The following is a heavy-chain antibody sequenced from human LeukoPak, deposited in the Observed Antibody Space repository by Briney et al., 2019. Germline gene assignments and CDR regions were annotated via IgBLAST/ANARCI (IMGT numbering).Heavy chain of an antibody. CDR1: GYTFTGYY. D-gene: IGHD1-26*01. V-gene: IGHV1-2*02. J-gene: IGHJ3*02. Sequence: ASVKVSCKASGYTFTGYYMHWVRQAPGQGLEWMGWINSNTGGTNYAQNFQGRVIMTRDTSISTAYMDLSRLRSDDTAVYYCAREIVGATTGAFDIWGQGTMVTVSS. CDR3: AREIVGATTGAFDI. CDR2: INSNTGGT.